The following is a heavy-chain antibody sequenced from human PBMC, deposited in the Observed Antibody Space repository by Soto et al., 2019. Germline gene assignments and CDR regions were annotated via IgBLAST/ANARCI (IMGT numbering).Heavy chain of an antibody. J-gene: IGHJ4*02. CDR1: GFTFSSYG. CDR3: AKLLGYCSSTSCSFDY. Sequence: GGSLRLSCAASGFTFSSYGMHWVRQAPGKGLEWVAVISYDGSNKYYADSVKGRFTISRDNSKNTLYLQMNSLRAEDTAVYYCAKLLGYCSSTSCSFDYWGQGTLVTVSS. D-gene: IGHD2-2*01. V-gene: IGHV3-30*18. CDR2: ISYDGSNK.